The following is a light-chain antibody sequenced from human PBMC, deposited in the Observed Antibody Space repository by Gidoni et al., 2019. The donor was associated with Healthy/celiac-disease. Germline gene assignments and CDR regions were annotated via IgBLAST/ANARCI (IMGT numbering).Light chain of an antibody. CDR2: SHN. Sequence: QSVLTQPPPASGTPGQGVTTSCSGSSSNIGSNTVNWYQQLPGTAPKLLIYSHNQRPSGVPDRFSGSKSGTSASLTISGLRSEDEADYYCAAWDDSLNGWVFGGGTKLTVL. J-gene: IGLJ3*02. CDR1: SSNIGSNT. V-gene: IGLV1-44*01. CDR3: AAWDDSLNGWV.